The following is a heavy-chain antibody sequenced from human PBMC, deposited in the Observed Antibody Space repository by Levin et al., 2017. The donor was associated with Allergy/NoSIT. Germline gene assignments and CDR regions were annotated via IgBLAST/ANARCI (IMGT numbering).Heavy chain of an antibody. V-gene: IGHV1-69*06. D-gene: IGHD3-3*01. J-gene: IGHJ6*02. CDR3: ARPIFGVSHYYYYGMDV. CDR1: GGTFSSYA. Sequence: ASVKVSCKASGGTFSSYAISWVRQAPGQGLEWMGGIIPIFGTANYAQKFQGRVTITADKSTSTAYMELSSLRSEDTAVYYCARPIFGVSHYYYYGMDVWGQGTTVTVSS. CDR2: IIPIFGTA.